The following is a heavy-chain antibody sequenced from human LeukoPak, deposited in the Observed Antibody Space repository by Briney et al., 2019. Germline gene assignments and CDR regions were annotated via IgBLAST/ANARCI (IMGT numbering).Heavy chain of an antibody. Sequence: PSETLSLTCTVSGVSISSSSYYWGWIRQPPGKGLEWIGSIYYSGSTYYNPSLKSRVTISVDTSKNQFSLKLSSVTAADTAVYYCARIQQQLVIDPWGQGTLVTVSS. D-gene: IGHD6-13*01. J-gene: IGHJ5*02. CDR3: ARIQQQLVIDP. CDR2: IYYSGST. CDR1: GVSISSSSYY. V-gene: IGHV4-39*07.